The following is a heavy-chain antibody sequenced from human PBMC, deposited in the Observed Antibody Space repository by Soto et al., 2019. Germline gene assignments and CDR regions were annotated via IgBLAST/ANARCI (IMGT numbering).Heavy chain of an antibody. CDR2: IWYDGSNK. V-gene: IGHV3-33*03. Sequence: GGSLRLSCAASGFSFSRYAMHWVRQAPGKGLEWVAVIWYDGSNKYYADSVEGRFTISRDNSKNTLYLQMNSLRAEDTAVYYCAGGTQTSALYYYGMDVWAQGTTVPGSS. CDR3: AGGTQTSALYYYGMDV. CDR1: GFSFSRYA. J-gene: IGHJ6*02. D-gene: IGHD3-16*01.